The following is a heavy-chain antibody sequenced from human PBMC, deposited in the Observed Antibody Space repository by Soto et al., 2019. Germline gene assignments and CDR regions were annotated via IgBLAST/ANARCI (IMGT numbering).Heavy chain of an antibody. CDR3: ARELPQRRGTNTAV. D-gene: IGHD1-1*01. Sequence: SETLSLTCTVTGGSMTSGDQYWTWIRHRPGEGLEWFGYINHRGSLYYNPSLKSRVSMSVDTSKNQFSLNLSSVTAADTAVYYCARELPQRRGTNTAVRAQGTTVPAS. V-gene: IGHV4-31*03. J-gene: IGHJ6*02. CDR1: GGSMTSGDQY. CDR2: INHRGSL.